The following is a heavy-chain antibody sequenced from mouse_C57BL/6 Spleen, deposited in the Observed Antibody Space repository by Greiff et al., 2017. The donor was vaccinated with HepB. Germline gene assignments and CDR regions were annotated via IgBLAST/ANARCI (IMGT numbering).Heavy chain of an antibody. CDR3: ARTIVTYYFDY. V-gene: IGHV5-16*01. CDR1: GFTFSDYY. Sequence: DVKLVESEGGLVQPGSSMKLSCTASGFTFSDYYMAWVRQVPEKGLEWVANINYDGSSTYYLDSLKSRFIISRDNAKNILYLQMSSLKSEDTATYYCARTIVTYYFDYWGQGTTLTVSS. CDR2: INYDGSST. J-gene: IGHJ2*01. D-gene: IGHD2-5*01.